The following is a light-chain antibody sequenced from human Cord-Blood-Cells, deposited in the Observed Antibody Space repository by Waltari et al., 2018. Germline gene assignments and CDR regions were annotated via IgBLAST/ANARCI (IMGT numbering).Light chain of an antibody. V-gene: IGKV3-11*01. CDR1: QSVSSY. J-gene: IGKJ4*01. Sequence: EIVLTQSPATLSLSPGERATLSCRASQSVSSYLAWYQQKPGQAPRLLSYDASNRATGIPARFSGGGSGTDFTLTISSLEPEDFAVYYCQQRSNWPPLTVGGGTKVEIK. CDR2: DAS. CDR3: QQRSNWPPLT.